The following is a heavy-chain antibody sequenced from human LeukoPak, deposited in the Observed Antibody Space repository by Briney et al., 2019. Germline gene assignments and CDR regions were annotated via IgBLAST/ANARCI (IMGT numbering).Heavy chain of an antibody. CDR3: ARGGIYSQGFDY. V-gene: IGHV3-21*01. J-gene: IGHJ4*02. Sequence: GGSLRLSCAASGFTFSGYSMNWVRQAQGKGLEWVSSISTTSDYIHYADSLKGRVAISRDNAKNSLYLQMNSLRAEDTAVYYCARGGIYSQGFDYRGQGSLVTVSS. CDR1: GFTFSGYS. D-gene: IGHD6-13*01. CDR2: ISTTSDYI.